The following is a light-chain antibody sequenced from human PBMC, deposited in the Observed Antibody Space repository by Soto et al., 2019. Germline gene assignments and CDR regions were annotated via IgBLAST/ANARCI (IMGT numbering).Light chain of an antibody. CDR2: EVS. CDR3: CSYASSSTYV. V-gene: IGLV2-23*02. Sequence: QHVLTQPASVYGSPGQSVTISCTGTSTNVGTYQAISWYQQYPGKAPKLILYEVSQRPSGVSDRFSGSKSGNTASLTISGLQAEDEADYHCCSYASSSTYVFGTGTKLTVL. J-gene: IGLJ1*01. CDR1: STNVGTYQA.